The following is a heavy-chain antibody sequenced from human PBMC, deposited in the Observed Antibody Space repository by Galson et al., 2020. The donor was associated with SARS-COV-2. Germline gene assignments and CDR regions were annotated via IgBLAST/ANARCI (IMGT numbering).Heavy chain of an antibody. V-gene: IGHV4-31*03. CDR3: ARGLPMLTFGGVTTLLWDF. D-gene: IGHD3-16*01. CDR1: GGSISSGTYY. Sequence: ASETLSLTCTVSGGSISSGTYYWSWIRQHPGKGLEWIGYIFYSGSPYYNPSLKSRVTISLDTSINQFSLNLTSVTAADTAAYFCARGLPMLTFGGVTTLLWDFWGQGTLVTVSS. CDR2: IFYSGSP. J-gene: IGHJ4*02.